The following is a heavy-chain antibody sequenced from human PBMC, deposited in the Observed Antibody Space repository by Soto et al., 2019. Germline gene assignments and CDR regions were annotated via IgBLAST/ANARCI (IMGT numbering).Heavy chain of an antibody. V-gene: IGHV3-23*01. CDR2: ISGSGGST. J-gene: IGHJ5*02. CDR3: AKEKRYCSGGSCYSGWFDP. CDR1: GFTFSSYA. D-gene: IGHD2-15*01. Sequence: EVQLLESGGGLVQPGGSLRLSCAASGFTFSSYAMSWVRQVPGKGLEWVSAISGSGGSTYYADSVKGRFTISRDNSKNTLYLQMNSLRAEDTAVYYCAKEKRYCSGGSCYSGWFDPWGQGTLVTVSS.